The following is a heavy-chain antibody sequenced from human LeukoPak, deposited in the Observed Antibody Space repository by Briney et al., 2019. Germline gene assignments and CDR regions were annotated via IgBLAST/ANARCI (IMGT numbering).Heavy chain of an antibody. CDR2: ITSSDSGG. D-gene: IGHD4-11*01. CDR1: GFTFSNHY. Sequence: GGSLRLSCAASGFTFSNHYMSWIRQAPGRGLGWVSYITSSDSGGFYADSVKGRFTISRDNAKNSLYLQMNSLRVEDTAVYYCARDGDTTSKVDYLGQGTLVTVSS. V-gene: IGHV3-11*01. CDR3: ARDGDTTSKVDY. J-gene: IGHJ4*02.